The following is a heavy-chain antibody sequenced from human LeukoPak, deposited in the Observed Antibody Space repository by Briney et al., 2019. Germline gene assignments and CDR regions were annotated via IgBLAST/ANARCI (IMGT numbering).Heavy chain of an antibody. Sequence: PSETLALTRNFWGGSLSRFYLSGMRQPPGRGREGMGYIYTSGTTKYNPYIKSRLTRSVDTSNSQFLLKLSSVTAADPAVYYCARHGDFWDGRRWFDPWGQGTLVTVSS. D-gene: IGHD3-3*01. CDR3: ARHGDFWDGRRWFDP. CDR2: IYTSGTT. J-gene: IGHJ5*02. CDR1: GGSLSRFY. V-gene: IGHV4-4*09.